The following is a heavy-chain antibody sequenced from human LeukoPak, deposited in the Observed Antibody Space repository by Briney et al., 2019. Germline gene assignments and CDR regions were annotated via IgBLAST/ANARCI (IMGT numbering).Heavy chain of an antibody. J-gene: IGHJ4*02. Sequence: GGSLRLSCAASGFTFSTYWMHWVRQAPGKGLVWVSRINPDGSNTKYADSVKGRFTISRDNAENTLSLQMNSLRAEDTAVYYWVGLPISHQFEYWGQGSLVTVSS. CDR1: GFTFSTYW. CDR3: VGLPISHQFEY. D-gene: IGHD5-24*01. V-gene: IGHV3-74*01. CDR2: INPDGSNT.